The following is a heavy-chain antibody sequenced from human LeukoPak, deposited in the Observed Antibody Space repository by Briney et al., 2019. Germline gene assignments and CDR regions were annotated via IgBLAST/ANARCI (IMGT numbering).Heavy chain of an antibody. CDR1: GGSISSGGYY. CDR2: IYYSGST. CDR3: ARDEATTDVFDI. D-gene: IGHD4-17*01. J-gene: IGHJ3*02. Sequence: SETLSLTCTVSGGSISSGGYYWSWIRQHPGKGLEWIGYIYYSGSTYYNPSLKSRVTISVDTSKNQFSLKLSSVTAADTAVYYCARDEATTDVFDIGGQGKMATFS. V-gene: IGHV4-31*03.